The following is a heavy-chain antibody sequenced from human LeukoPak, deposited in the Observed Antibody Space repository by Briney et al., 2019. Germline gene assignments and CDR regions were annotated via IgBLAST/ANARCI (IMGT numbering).Heavy chain of an antibody. D-gene: IGHD3-16*01. CDR3: VRDTFTPDAFDI. Sequence: GGSLRLSCAASGFTFSSYSMNWVRQAPGKGLEWVSSISTSSSYIYSADSVKGRFTISRDNAKNSLYLQMNSLRAEDTAVYYCVRDTFTPDAFDIWGQGTMVTVSS. V-gene: IGHV3-21*01. CDR1: GFTFSSYS. CDR2: ISTSSSYI. J-gene: IGHJ3*02.